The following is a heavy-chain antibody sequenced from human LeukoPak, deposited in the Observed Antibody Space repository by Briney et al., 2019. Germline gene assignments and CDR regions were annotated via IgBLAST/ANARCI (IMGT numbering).Heavy chain of an antibody. CDR3: ARSRRRELLGTYFDY. V-gene: IGHV3-30*03. CDR1: GFTFSSYG. Sequence: GGSLRLSCAASGFTFSSYGMHWVRQAPGKGLEWVALISDDGGKKYYADSVKGRFTISRDNSKNTLYLQMNSLRAEDTALYYCARSRRRELLGTYFDYWGQGTLVTVSS. CDR2: ISDDGGKK. D-gene: IGHD1-26*01. J-gene: IGHJ4*02.